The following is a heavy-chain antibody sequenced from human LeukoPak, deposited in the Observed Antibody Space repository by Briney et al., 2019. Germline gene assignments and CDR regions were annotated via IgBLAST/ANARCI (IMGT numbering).Heavy chain of an antibody. J-gene: IGHJ4*02. CDR3: AKDTGYDILTGYMGLDY. Sequence: GGSLRLSCAASGFTFSSYGMHWVRQAPGKGLEWVAVISYDGSNKYYADSVKGRFTISRDNSKNTLYLQMNSLRAEDTAVYYCAKDTGYDILTGYMGLDYWGRGTLVTVSS. CDR2: ISYDGSNK. V-gene: IGHV3-30*18. D-gene: IGHD3-9*01. CDR1: GFTFSSYG.